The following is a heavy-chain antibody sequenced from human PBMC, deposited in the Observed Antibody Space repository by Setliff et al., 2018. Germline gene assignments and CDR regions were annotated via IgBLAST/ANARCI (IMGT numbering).Heavy chain of an antibody. V-gene: IGHV4-38-2*02. CDR2: ISHSGSA. CDR3: AREGGGSGWTPDS. J-gene: IGHJ4*02. Sequence: SETLSLTCAVSGYSISSGNYWGWIRQPPGKGLEWIGSISHSGSAYYNPSLKSRVTISVDRSKNQFSLKLRAMTAADTAVYYCAREGGGSGWTPDSWGQGTLVTVSS. D-gene: IGHD6-19*01. CDR1: GYSISSGNY.